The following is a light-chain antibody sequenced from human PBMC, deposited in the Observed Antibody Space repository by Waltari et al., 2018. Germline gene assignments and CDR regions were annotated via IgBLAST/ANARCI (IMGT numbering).Light chain of an antibody. J-gene: IGKJ2*01. CDR3: QQLNSYLPYT. Sequence: DIQLTQSPSFLSASVGDRVTIPCRASQGISSYLAWYQQKPGKAPKLLIYAAFTLQSGVPSRFSGSGSGTEFTLTISSLQPEDFATYYCQQLNSYLPYTFGQGTKLEIK. CDR1: QGISSY. CDR2: AAF. V-gene: IGKV1-9*01.